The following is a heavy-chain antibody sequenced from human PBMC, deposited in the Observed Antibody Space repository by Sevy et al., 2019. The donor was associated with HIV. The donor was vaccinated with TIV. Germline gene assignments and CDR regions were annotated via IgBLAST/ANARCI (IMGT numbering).Heavy chain of an antibody. CDR3: ARDLEFYDSGDYGPAFMPDY. V-gene: IGHV3-33*01. J-gene: IGHJ4*02. D-gene: IGHD4-17*01. CDR2: IWFDGSNT. Sequence: GGSLRLSCAASGFTFSSYGMHWVRQGPGKGLEWVAVIWFDGSNTYYADSVKGRFTISRDIAKNTLHLQMNSLRAEDTAVYYCARDLEFYDSGDYGPAFMPDYWGQRTLVTDSS. CDR1: GFTFSSYG.